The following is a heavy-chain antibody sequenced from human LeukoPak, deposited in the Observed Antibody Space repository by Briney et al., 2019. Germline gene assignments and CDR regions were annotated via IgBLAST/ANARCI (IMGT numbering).Heavy chain of an antibody. Sequence: GGSLRLSCTASGFTFGDYAMSWFRQAPGKGLEWVGFIRSKPYGGTAEYAASVKGRFTISRDDSKSIAYLQMNSLKTEDTAVYYWARGKYTGAGGGGFYGLDVWGQGTTVTVSS. CDR1: GFTFGDYA. CDR3: ARGKYTGAGGGGFYGLDV. D-gene: IGHD1-26*01. CDR2: IRSKPYGGTA. J-gene: IGHJ6*02. V-gene: IGHV3-49*03.